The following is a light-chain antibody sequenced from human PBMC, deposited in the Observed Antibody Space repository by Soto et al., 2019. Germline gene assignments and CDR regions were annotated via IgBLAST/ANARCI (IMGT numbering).Light chain of an antibody. CDR1: NIGSKN. CDR2: RDS. CDR3: QVWDSSIVV. J-gene: IGLJ2*01. Sequence: SYELTQPLSVSVALGQTARITCGGNNIGSKNVHWYQQKPGQAPVLVIYRDSNRPSGIPERFSGSNSGNTATLTISRAHAGDEADYYCQVWDSSIVVFGGGTKLTVL. V-gene: IGLV3-9*01.